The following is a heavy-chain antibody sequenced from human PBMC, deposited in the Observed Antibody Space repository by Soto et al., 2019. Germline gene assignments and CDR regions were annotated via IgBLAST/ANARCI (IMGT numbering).Heavy chain of an antibody. Sequence: GESLKISCKGSGYSFTSYWIGWVRQMPGKGLEWMGIIYPGDSDTRYSPSFQGQVTISADKSISTAYLQWSSLKASDTAMYYCARQRDGYNRPPHYNAMDVWGQGTTVTVSS. CDR3: ARQRDGYNRPPHYNAMDV. J-gene: IGHJ6*02. CDR2: IYPGDSDT. V-gene: IGHV5-51*01. D-gene: IGHD5-12*01. CDR1: GYSFTSYW.